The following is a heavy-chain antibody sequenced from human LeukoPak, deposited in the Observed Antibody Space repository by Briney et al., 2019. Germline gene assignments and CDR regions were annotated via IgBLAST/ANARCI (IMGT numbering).Heavy chain of an antibody. Sequence: GGSLRLSCAASGFTFSSYAMHWVRQAPGKGLEYVSAISSNGGSTYYANSVKGRFTISRDNSKNTLYLQMGSLRAEDMAVYCCARDRSMVTTLGVYYFDYWGQGTLVTVSS. J-gene: IGHJ4*02. D-gene: IGHD2-8*02. CDR1: GFTFSSYA. V-gene: IGHV3-64*01. CDR3: ARDRSMVTTLGVYYFDY. CDR2: ISSNGGST.